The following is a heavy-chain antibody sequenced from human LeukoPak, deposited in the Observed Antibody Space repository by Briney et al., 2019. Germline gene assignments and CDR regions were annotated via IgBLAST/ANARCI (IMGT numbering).Heavy chain of an antibody. Sequence: SETLSLTSAVSRGSIRGYYSSCIPHPPGKGLEWVGYIYTSGSTTYNTSPKSRVTISVDTSKNPFSLKLSSVTAAHTAVYYCARRSYYMDVWGKGTTVTVS. CDR3: ARRSYYMDV. J-gene: IGHJ6*03. V-gene: IGHV4-4*09. CDR2: IYTSGST. CDR1: RGSIRGYY.